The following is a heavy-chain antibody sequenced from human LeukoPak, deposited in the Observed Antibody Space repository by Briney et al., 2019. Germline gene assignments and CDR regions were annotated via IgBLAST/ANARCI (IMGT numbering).Heavy chain of an antibody. J-gene: IGHJ4*02. D-gene: IGHD6-19*01. V-gene: IGHV4-39*01. Sequence: KPSETLSLTCTVSGVSTTNGIYYWAWIRQPPGKGLEWIGSVHNVGSTYYNLSLGSRVTMSIDTSKDQFSLRLNSVTAADTAVYYCARHAEYNSGWHFYLDHWGQGILVTVSS. CDR2: VHNVGST. CDR1: GVSTTNGIYY. CDR3: ARHAEYNSGWHFYLDH.